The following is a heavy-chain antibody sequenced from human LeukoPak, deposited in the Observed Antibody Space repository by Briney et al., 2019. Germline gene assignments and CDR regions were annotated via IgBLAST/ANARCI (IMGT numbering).Heavy chain of an antibody. V-gene: IGHV3-23*01. D-gene: IGHD6-13*01. J-gene: IGHJ4*02. CDR3: ARLGSSSWTFDY. CDR2: ITSSGAT. Sequence: PGGSLRLSCAASGFTFSKYGAWVRQAPGKGLEWVSAITSSGATYYADSVKGRFTISGDNSKNTLYLQMNSLGAEDTAVYYCARLGSSSWTFDYWGQGTLVTVSS. CDR1: GFTFSKYG.